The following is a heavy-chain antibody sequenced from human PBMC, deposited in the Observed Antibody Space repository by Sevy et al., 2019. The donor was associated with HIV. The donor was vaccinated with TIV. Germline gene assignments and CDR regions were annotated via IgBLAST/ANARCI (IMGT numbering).Heavy chain of an antibody. CDR1: GFTFSSYG. J-gene: IGHJ4*02. CDR2: ISYDGSNK. CDR3: AKDRQMIAVAGTALDY. V-gene: IGHV3-30*18. Sequence: GGSLRLSCAASGFTFSSYGMHWVRQAPGKGLEWVAVISYDGSNKYYADSVKGRFTISRDNSKNTLYLQMNSLRAEDTAVYYCAKDRQMIAVAGTALDYWGPGTLVTVSS. D-gene: IGHD6-19*01.